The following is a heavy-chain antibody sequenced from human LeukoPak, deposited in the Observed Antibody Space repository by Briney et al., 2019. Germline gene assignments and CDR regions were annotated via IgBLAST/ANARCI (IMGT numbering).Heavy chain of an antibody. CDR3: ARVRLAAAGYFDY. J-gene: IGHJ4*02. CDR2: INPNSGGT. CDR1: GYISTSYF. Sequence: GASVKVSCKASGYISTSYFMHWVRQAPGQGLEWMGWINPNSGGTNYAQKFQGRVTMTRDTSISTAYMELSRLRSDDTAVYYCARVRLAAAGYFDYWGQGTLVTVSS. V-gene: IGHV1-2*02. D-gene: IGHD6-13*01.